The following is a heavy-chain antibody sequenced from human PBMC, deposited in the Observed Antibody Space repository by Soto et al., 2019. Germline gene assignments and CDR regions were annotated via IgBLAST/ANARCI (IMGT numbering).Heavy chain of an antibody. V-gene: IGHV4-30-4*01. J-gene: IGHJ5*02. D-gene: IGHD6-19*01. Sequence: PSETLSLTCTVSGGSISSGDYYWSWIRQPPGKGLEWIGYIYYSGSTYYNPSLKSRVTISVDTSKNQFSLKLSSVTAADTAVYYCASNPSGWYGWFDPWGQGTLVTVSS. CDR1: GGSISSGDYY. CDR2: IYYSGST. CDR3: ASNPSGWYGWFDP.